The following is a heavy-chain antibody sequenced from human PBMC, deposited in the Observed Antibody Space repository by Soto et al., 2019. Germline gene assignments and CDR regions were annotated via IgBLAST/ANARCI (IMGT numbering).Heavy chain of an antibody. CDR1: GGSFSSYY. J-gene: IGHJ4*02. D-gene: IGHD2-2*02. CDR3: ARGLPAAILTY. V-gene: IGHV4-34*01. CDR2: INHSGST. Sequence: PSETLSLTCAVYGGSFSSYYWSWIRQPPGKGLEWIGEINHSGSTNYNPSLKSRVTISVDTSKNQFSLKLSSVTAADTAVYYCARGLPAAILTYWGQGTLVTVSS.